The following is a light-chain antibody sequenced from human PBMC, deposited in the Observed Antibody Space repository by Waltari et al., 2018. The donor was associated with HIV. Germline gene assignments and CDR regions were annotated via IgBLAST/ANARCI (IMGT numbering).Light chain of an antibody. V-gene: IGKV1-NL1*01. Sequence: DIQMTQSPSSLSASVGDTVTITCRASQDISNSVSWFQQQPGKVPKLLVHSEFILQRGVPSRFRGSGSGTEYTLTISGLQAEDFATYFCQQYYGVPLTFGGGTRVDIK. J-gene: IGKJ4*01. CDR2: SEF. CDR1: QDISNS. CDR3: QQYYGVPLT.